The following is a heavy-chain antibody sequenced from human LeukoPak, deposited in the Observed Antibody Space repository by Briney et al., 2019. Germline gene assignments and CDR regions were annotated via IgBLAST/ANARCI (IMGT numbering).Heavy chain of an antibody. CDR1: GGTFSSYA. CDR2: IIPIFGTA. V-gene: IGHV1-69*13. D-gene: IGHD6-13*01. CDR3: ARGYSSSRYEDAFDI. J-gene: IGHJ3*02. Sequence: GASVKVSCKASGGTFSSYAISWVRQAPGQGLEWMGGIIPIFGTANYAQKFQGRVTITADESTSTAYMELSSLRSEDTAVYYCARGYSSSRYEDAFDIWGQGTMVTVSS.